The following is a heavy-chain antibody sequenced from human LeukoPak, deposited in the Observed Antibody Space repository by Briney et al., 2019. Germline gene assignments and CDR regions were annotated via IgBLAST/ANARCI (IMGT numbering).Heavy chain of an antibody. CDR2: INPSGGST. CDR3: AREGITIFGVVTLYNWFDP. CDR1: GYTFTSYY. V-gene: IGHV1-46*01. D-gene: IGHD3-3*01. J-gene: IGHJ5*02. Sequence: GASVKVSCKASGYTFTSYYMHWVRQAPGQGLEWMGIINPSGGSTSYAQKFQGRVTMTRDTSTSTVYMELSSLRSEDTAVYYCAREGITIFGVVTLYNWFDPWGQGTLVTVPS.